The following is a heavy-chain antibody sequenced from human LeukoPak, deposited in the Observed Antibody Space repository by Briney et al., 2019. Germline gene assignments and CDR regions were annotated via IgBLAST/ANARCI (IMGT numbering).Heavy chain of an antibody. CDR1: GFTFSSYS. D-gene: IGHD6-25*01. V-gene: IGHV3-21*01. Sequence: GGSLRLSCAASGFTFSSYSMNWVRQAPGKGLEWVSSISSSSSYIYHADSVKGRFTISRDNAKNSLYLQMNSLRAEDTAVYYCARRAADAFDIWGQGTMVTVSS. CDR3: ARRAADAFDI. J-gene: IGHJ3*02. CDR2: ISSSSSYI.